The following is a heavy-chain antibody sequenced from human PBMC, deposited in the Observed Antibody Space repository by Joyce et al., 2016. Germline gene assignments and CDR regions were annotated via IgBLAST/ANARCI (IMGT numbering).Heavy chain of an antibody. V-gene: IGHV4-59*01. CDR3: ARMKATGLYGLDV. J-gene: IGHJ3*01. D-gene: IGHD3-10*01. CDR1: GASISSYY. Sequence: QVQLKESGPGLVKPSETLSLICSVSGASISSYYWSWIRQPPGKGLECIGYIRYSGITNYNSTLKSRVTISVDTSKNQFSLKLTSVTAADTAVYYCARMKATGLYGLDVWGLGTMVTVSS. CDR2: IRYSGIT.